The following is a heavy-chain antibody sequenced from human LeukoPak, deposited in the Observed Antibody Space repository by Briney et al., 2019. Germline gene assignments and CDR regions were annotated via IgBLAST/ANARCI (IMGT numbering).Heavy chain of an antibody. CDR3: VGGDGREF. CDR2: ISSSSSHI. V-gene: IGHV3-21*01. Sequence: GGSLRPSCTASGFTFSTYTMSWVRQAPGKGLEYVSSISSSSSHIHYADSVNGRFAISRDNAKNSLYLQLNSLRADDTAVYYCVGGDGREFWGQGTLVAVSS. J-gene: IGHJ4*02. CDR1: GFTFSTYT. D-gene: IGHD5-24*01.